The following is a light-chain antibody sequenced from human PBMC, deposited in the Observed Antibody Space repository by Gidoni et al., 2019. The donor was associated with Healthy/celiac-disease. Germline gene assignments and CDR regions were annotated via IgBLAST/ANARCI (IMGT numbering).Light chain of an antibody. J-gene: IGKJ1*01. Sequence: EIVLTQSPATLSLSPGERATLCCRASQRVSSYLAWYQQKPGQAPRLLIYDASNRATGIPARFSGSGSGTDFTRTISSLEPEDFAVYYCQQRSNWPPWTFGQGTKVEIK. CDR3: QQRSNWPPWT. V-gene: IGKV3-11*01. CDR2: DAS. CDR1: QRVSSY.